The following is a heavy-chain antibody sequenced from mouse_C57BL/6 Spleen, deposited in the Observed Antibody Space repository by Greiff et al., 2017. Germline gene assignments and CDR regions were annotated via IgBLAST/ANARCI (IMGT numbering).Heavy chain of an antibody. Sequence: VQLQQSGPELVKPGASVKMSCKASGYTFTDYNMHWVKQSHGKSLEWIGYINPNNGGTSYNQKFKGKATLTVNKSSSTAYMELRSLTSEDSAVYYCARRSYDGYYLFAYWGQGTLVTVSA. D-gene: IGHD2-3*01. V-gene: IGHV1-22*01. CDR2: INPNNGGT. CDR1: GYTFTDYN. J-gene: IGHJ3*01. CDR3: ARRSYDGYYLFAY.